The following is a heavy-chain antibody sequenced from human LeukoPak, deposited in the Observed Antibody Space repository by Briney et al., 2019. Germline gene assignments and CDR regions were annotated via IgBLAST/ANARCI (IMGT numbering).Heavy chain of an antibody. Sequence: PSETLSLTCTVSGGSISSSSYYWGWIRQPPGKGLEWIGTIYYSGSTYYNPSLQSRVTISGDSSKNQFSLKLSSVTAADTAVYYCARFDLSRPRYFDLWGRGTLVTVSS. CDR1: GGSISSSSYY. CDR3: ARFDLSRPRYFDL. CDR2: IYYSGST. J-gene: IGHJ2*01. D-gene: IGHD3-3*02. V-gene: IGHV4-39*01.